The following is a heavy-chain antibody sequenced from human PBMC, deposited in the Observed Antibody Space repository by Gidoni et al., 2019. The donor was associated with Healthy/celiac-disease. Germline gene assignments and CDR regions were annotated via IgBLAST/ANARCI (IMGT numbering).Heavy chain of an antibody. D-gene: IGHD2-2*01. Sequence: QLQLQESGPGLVKPSETRSLTCTLSGCPISRSNYYWGWIRQPPGKGREWIGSISYSGSTYYNPSLKSRVTISVDTSKNQFSLKLSFVTAADTAVYYCARHWFCSSTSCYGWFDPWGQGTLVTVSS. CDR1: GCPISRSNYY. CDR3: ARHWFCSSTSCYGWFDP. CDR2: ISYSGST. V-gene: IGHV4-39*01. J-gene: IGHJ5*02.